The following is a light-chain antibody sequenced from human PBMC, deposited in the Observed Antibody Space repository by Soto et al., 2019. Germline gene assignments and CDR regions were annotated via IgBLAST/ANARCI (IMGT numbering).Light chain of an antibody. CDR3: QESYSTSRT. J-gene: IGKJ1*01. CDR2: AAS. Sequence: DIHMTQSPSSLSASVGDRVTITCRASQSISSYLNWYQQKLGKAPKLLIYAASSLQSGVPSRFSGSGSGTDFTLTISSLQPEDFATYYCQESYSTSRTFGQGTKVDIK. CDR1: QSISSY. V-gene: IGKV1-39*01.